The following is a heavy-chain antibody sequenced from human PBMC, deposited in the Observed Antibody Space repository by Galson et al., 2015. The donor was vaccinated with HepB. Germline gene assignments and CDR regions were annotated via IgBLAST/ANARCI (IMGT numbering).Heavy chain of an antibody. Sequence: SLRLSCAASGFTFSSYGMHWVRQAPGKGLEWVAVISYDGSNKYYADSVQGRFTISRDNSKNTLYLQMNSLRAEDTAVYYCAKVPFGGVLFNWFDPWGQGTLVTVSP. CDR1: GFTFSSYG. CDR2: ISYDGSNK. CDR3: AKVPFGGVLFNWFDP. V-gene: IGHV3-30*18. J-gene: IGHJ5*02. D-gene: IGHD3-16*01.